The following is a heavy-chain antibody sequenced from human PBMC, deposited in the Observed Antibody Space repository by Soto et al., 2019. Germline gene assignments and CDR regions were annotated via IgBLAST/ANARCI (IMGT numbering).Heavy chain of an antibody. D-gene: IGHD4-4*01. CDR3: ARERGDYSNYYFDY. CDR2: ISYDGSNK. J-gene: IGHJ4*02. Sequence: GGSLRLSCAASGFTFSSYAMHWVRQAPGKGLEWGAVISYDGSNKYYADSVKGRFTISRDNSKNTLYLQMNSLRAEDTAVYYCARERGDYSNYYFDYWGQGTLVTVSS. CDR1: GFTFSSYA. V-gene: IGHV3-30*04.